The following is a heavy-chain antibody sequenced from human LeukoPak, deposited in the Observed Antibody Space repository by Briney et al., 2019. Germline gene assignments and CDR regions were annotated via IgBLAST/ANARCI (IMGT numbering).Heavy chain of an antibody. CDR2: ISYDGSNK. CDR3: ARDYGLTLFGVVIRPTYYYYMDV. Sequence: GGSLRLSCAASGFTFSSYAMHWVRQAPGKGLEGVAVISYDGSNKYYADSVKGRFTISRDNSKNTLYLQMNSLRAEDTAVYYCARDYGLTLFGVVIRPTYYYYMDVWGKGTTVTVSS. V-gene: IGHV3-30-3*01. J-gene: IGHJ6*03. CDR1: GFTFSSYA. D-gene: IGHD3-3*01.